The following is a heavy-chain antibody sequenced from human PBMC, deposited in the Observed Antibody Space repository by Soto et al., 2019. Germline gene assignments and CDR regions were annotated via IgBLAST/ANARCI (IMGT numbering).Heavy chain of an antibody. CDR3: ARDEFEQQLDIWFDL. J-gene: IGHJ5*02. CDR1: GYTFTSYG. V-gene: IGHV1-18*01. D-gene: IGHD6-13*01. Sequence: QVQLVQSGAEVKKPGASVKVSCKASGYTFTSYGISWVRQAPGQGLEWMGWISAYNGNTNYAQKLQGRVTMTTDTSTSTAYMELRSQRSDDTAVYYCARDEFEQQLDIWFDLWGQGTLVTVSS. CDR2: ISAYNGNT.